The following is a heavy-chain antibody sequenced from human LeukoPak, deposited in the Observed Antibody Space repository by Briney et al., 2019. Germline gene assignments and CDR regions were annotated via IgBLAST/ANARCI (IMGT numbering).Heavy chain of an antibody. CDR2: IIPIFGTA. D-gene: IGHD4-17*01. CDR1: GGTFSSYA. Sequence: SVKVSCKASGGTFSSYAISWVRQAPGQGLEWMGGIIPIFGTANYAQKFQGRVTITADESTSTAYMELSSLRSEDTAVYYCASGGRYGDYVYDYWGQGTLVTVSS. V-gene: IGHV1-69*13. J-gene: IGHJ4*02. CDR3: ASGGRYGDYVYDY.